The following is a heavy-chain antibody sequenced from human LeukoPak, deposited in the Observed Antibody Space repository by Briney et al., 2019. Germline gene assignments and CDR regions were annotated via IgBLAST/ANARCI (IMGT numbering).Heavy chain of an antibody. CDR2: IYPGDSDT. D-gene: IGHD6-19*01. CDR3: ARRIAVAGTFFDY. V-gene: IGHV5-51*01. Sequence: GESLKISCKGSGYSFTSYWIGWVRQMPGKGLEWMGIIYPGDSDTRHSPSFQGQVTISADKSISTAYLQWSSLKASDTAMYYCARRIAVAGTFFDYWGQGTLVTVSS. J-gene: IGHJ4*02. CDR1: GYSFTSYW.